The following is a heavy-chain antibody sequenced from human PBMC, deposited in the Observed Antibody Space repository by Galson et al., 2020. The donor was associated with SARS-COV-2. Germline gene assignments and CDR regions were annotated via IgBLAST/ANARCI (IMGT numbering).Heavy chain of an antibody. CDR1: GVSISSYY. CDR3: ARESYDSSGYYLAYFDY. Sequence: SDTLSLTCTVSGVSISSYYWSWIRQPPGKGLEWIGYIYYSGSTNYNPSLKSRVTISVDTSKNQFSLKLSSVTAADTAVYYCARESYDSSGYYLAYFDYWGQGTLVTVSS. V-gene: IGHV4-59*01. D-gene: IGHD3-22*01. CDR2: IYYSGST. J-gene: IGHJ4*02.